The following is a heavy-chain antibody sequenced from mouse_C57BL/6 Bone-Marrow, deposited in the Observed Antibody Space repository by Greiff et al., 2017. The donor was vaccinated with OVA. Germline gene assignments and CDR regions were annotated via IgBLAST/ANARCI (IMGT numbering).Heavy chain of an antibody. D-gene: IGHD1-1*01. Sequence: ESGPGLVKPSQSLSLTCSVTGYSITSGYYWNWIRQFPGNKLEWMGYISYDGSNNYNPSLKNRISITRDTSKNQFFLKLNSVTTEDTATYYCASLAYYYGHSDYWGQGTTLTVSS. V-gene: IGHV3-6*01. CDR3: ASLAYYYGHSDY. CDR2: ISYDGSN. CDR1: GYSITSGYY. J-gene: IGHJ2*01.